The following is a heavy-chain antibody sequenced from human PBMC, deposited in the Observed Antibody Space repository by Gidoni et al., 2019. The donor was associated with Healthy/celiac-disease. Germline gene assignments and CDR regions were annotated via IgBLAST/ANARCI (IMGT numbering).Heavy chain of an antibody. CDR3: ARDSVTSPPWYYGMDV. D-gene: IGHD4-4*01. V-gene: IGHV4-31*03. Sequence: QVQLQESGPGLVKPSQTLSLTCTVSGGSIRSGGYYWRWIRQHPGKGLEWIGYIYYSGSTYYNPSLKSRVTISVDTSKNQFSLKLSSVTAADTAVYYCARDSVTSPPWYYGMDVWGQGTTVTVSS. CDR1: GGSIRSGGYY. CDR2: IYYSGST. J-gene: IGHJ6*02.